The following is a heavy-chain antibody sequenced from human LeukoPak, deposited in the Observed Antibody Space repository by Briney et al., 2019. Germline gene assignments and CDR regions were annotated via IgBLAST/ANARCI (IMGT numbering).Heavy chain of an antibody. CDR3: ARPLTGTTDAFDI. D-gene: IGHD1-20*01. CDR2: IYYSGST. CDR1: GGSLSSGGYY. Sequence: SQTLSLTCTVSGGSLSSGGYYWSWIRQHPGTGLEWIGYIYYSGSTYYNPSLKSRVTISVDTSKNQFSLKLSSVTAADTAVYYCARPLTGTTDAFDIWGQGTMVTVSS. V-gene: IGHV4-31*03. J-gene: IGHJ3*02.